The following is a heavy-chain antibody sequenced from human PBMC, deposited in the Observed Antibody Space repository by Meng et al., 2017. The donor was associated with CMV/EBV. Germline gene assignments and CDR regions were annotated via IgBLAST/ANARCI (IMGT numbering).Heavy chain of an antibody. V-gene: IGHV1-18*01. D-gene: IGHD1-26*01. CDR1: GYTFTSYG. CDR3: ARFPPGGYSGSYGDGIFDY. CDR2: ISAYNGNT. J-gene: IGHJ4*02. Sequence: ASVKVSCQGSGYTFTSYGISWVRQAPGQGLEWMGWISAYNGNTNYAQKLQGRVTMTTDTAKRTAYMELRSLRADDTAVYYCARFPPGGYSGSYGDGIFDYWGQGTLVTVSS.